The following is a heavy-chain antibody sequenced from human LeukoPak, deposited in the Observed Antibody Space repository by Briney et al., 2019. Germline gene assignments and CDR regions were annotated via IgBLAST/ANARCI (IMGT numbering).Heavy chain of an antibody. CDR3: ANYRQSITAAGNSREFADY. D-gene: IGHD6-13*01. CDR2: LSYNGSNK. CDR1: GFTFGSYG. V-gene: IGHV3-30*18. Sequence: PGGSLRLSCAASGFTFGSYGIHWVRQAPGKGLEWVAILSYNGSNKYYADSVKGRSTISRDNSKNTLYLQMNSLRAEDTAMYYCANYRQSITAAGNSREFADYWGQGTVVTVSS. J-gene: IGHJ4*02.